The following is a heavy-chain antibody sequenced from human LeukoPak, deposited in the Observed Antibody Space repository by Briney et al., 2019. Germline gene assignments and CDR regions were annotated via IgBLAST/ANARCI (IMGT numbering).Heavy chain of an antibody. D-gene: IGHD5-24*01. Sequence: KPSETLSLTCTVSGGSISSYCWSWIRQPPGKGLEWIGYIYYSGSTNYNPSLKSRVTISVDTSKNQFSLKLSSVTAADTAVYYCARDPDGYFDYWGQGTLVTVSS. CDR1: GGSISSYC. V-gene: IGHV4-59*01. CDR3: ARDPDGYFDY. J-gene: IGHJ4*02. CDR2: IYYSGST.